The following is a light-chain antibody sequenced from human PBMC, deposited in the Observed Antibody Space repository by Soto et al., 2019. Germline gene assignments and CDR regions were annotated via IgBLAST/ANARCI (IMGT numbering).Light chain of an antibody. CDR2: QTS. J-gene: IGKJ5*01. CDR3: QQRHNWPIT. V-gene: IGKV3-11*01. Sequence: EIVLTQSPATLSSFPGDRVTLSCRASQYINTRLAWYQHRPGQAPRLLIYQTSSRAPGIPARFSGGGSGTDFTLTISSLEPEDFGVYYCQQRHNWPITLGQGTRLEIK. CDR1: QYINTR.